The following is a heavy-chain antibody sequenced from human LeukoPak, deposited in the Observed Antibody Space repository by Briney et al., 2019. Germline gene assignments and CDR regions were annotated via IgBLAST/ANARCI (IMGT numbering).Heavy chain of an antibody. CDR1: GYTFTSYG. Sequence: ASVKVSCKASGYTFTSYGISWVRQAPGQGLEWMGWISAYNGNTNYAQKFQGRVTITADKSTSTAYMELSSLRSEDTAVYYCARDLHLSSPTTLGYYWGQGTLVTVSS. D-gene: IGHD1-7*01. V-gene: IGHV1-18*01. CDR2: ISAYNGNT. CDR3: ARDLHLSSPTTLGYY. J-gene: IGHJ4*02.